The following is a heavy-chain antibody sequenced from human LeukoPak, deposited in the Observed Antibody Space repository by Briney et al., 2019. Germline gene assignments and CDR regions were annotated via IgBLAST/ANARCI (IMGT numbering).Heavy chain of an antibody. CDR2: IYYSGST. V-gene: IGHV4-39*07. Sequence: TSETLSLTCTVSGGSISSSSYYWGWIRQPPGKGLEWIGSIYYSGSTYYNPSLKSRVTISVDTSKNQFSLKLSSVTAADTAVYYCARDQVFLTGLRWFDPWGQGTLVTVSS. D-gene: IGHD3-9*01. CDR1: GGSISSSSYY. CDR3: ARDQVFLTGLRWFDP. J-gene: IGHJ5*02.